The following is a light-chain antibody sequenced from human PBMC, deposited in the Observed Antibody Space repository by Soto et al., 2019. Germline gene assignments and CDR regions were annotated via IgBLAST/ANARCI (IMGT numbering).Light chain of an antibody. V-gene: IGLV1-51*01. CDR3: ETWDSSLRAAV. CDR2: DNN. Sequence: QSALTQPPSVSATPGQKVTISCSGGSSNIGKNYVSWYQQLPGTAPKLLIYDNNKRPSGIPDRFSGSKSGTSATLGITGLQTGDEADYYCETWDSSLRAAVFGGGTQLTVL. CDR1: SSNIGKNY. J-gene: IGLJ7*01.